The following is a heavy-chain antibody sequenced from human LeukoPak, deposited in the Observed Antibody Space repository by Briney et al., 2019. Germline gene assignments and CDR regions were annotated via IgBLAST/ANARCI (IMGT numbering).Heavy chain of an antibody. CDR3: AKDRVSGQTAGY. D-gene: IGHD5-12*01. CDR2: ISGSGGST. V-gene: IGHV3-23*01. J-gene: IGHJ4*02. Sequence: PGGSLRLSCAASGFTFSSYEMNWVRQAPGKGLEWVSAISGSGGSTYYADSVKGRFTISRDNSKNTLYLQMNSLRAEDTAVYYCAKDRVSGQTAGYWGQGTLVTVSS. CDR1: GFTFSSYE.